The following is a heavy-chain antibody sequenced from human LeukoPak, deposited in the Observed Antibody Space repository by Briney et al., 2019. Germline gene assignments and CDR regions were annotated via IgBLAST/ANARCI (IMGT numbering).Heavy chain of an antibody. CDR3: ARAHDSSGYYLGYFDY. J-gene: IGHJ4*02. V-gene: IGHV1-46*01. CDR2: INPSGGST. D-gene: IGHD3-22*01. Sequence: GASVKVSCKASGYTFTSYYMHWVRQAPGQGLEWMGIINPSGGSTSYAQKFQGRVTMTRDTSTSIVYMELSSLRSEDTAVYYCARAHDSSGYYLGYFDYWGQGTLVTVSS. CDR1: GYTFTSYY.